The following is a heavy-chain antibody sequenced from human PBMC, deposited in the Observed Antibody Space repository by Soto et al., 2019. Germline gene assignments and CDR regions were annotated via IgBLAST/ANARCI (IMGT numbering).Heavy chain of an antibody. CDR2: IIPIFGTA. D-gene: IGHD3-22*01. CDR3: ESGEVVDYYGSSGPLDY. V-gene: IGHV1-69*01. CDR1: GGTFSSYA. J-gene: IGHJ4*03. Sequence: QVQLVQSGAEVKKPGSSVKVSCKASGGTFSSYAISWVRQAPGQGLEWMGGIIPIFGTANYAQKFQGRVTITADESKSTAYVELSIMRSEDEDVYYCESGEVVDYYGSSGPLDYWGQGTMVTVSS.